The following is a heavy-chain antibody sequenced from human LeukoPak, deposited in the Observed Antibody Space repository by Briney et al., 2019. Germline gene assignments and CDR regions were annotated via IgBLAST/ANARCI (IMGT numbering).Heavy chain of an antibody. CDR3: ARDGGFGFLAAFDI. Sequence: PGGSLRLSCAASGFTFSSYGMHWVRQAPGKGLVWVSRINSDGSSTSYADSVKGRFTISRDNAKNSLYLQMNSLRDEDTALYYCARDGGFGFLAAFDIWGQGTMVTVSS. D-gene: IGHD3-10*01. CDR1: GFTFSSYG. J-gene: IGHJ3*02. V-gene: IGHV3-74*01. CDR2: INSDGSST.